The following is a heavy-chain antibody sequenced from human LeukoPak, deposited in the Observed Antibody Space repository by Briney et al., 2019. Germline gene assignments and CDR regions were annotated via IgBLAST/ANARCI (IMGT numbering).Heavy chain of an antibody. CDR3: ATEIVGATHAAFDI. CDR1: GYTFTSYD. D-gene: IGHD1-26*01. V-gene: IGHV1-8*01. Sequence: GASVKVSCKASGYTFTSYDINWVRQATGQGLEWMGWMNPNSGNTGYAQKFQGRVTMTGDTSTDTAYMELSSLRSEDTAVYYCATEIVGATHAAFDIWGQGTMVTVSS. CDR2: MNPNSGNT. J-gene: IGHJ3*02.